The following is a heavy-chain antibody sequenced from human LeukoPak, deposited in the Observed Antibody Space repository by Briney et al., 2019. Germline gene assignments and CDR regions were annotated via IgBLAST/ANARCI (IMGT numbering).Heavy chain of an antibody. Sequence: PGGSLRLSCAASGFTFSSYAMNWVRQAPGKGLEWVSFSSGSGDTTYYADSVKGRFTISRDSSKNTLYLQMNSLRAEDTAVYYCAKSRGESRGASNYWGQGTLVTVSS. CDR3: AKSRGESRGASNY. CDR1: GFTFSSYA. D-gene: IGHD1-26*01. V-gene: IGHV3-23*01. J-gene: IGHJ4*02. CDR2: SSGSGDTT.